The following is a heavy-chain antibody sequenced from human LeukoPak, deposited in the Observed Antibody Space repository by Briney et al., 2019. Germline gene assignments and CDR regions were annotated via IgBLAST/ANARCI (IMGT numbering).Heavy chain of an antibody. J-gene: IGHJ4*02. CDR2: IYPGDSDT. Sequence: KGGESLKISCKGSVYSLTSYWIGWVRQMPGKGLEWMGIIYPGDSDTRYSPSFQGQVTISADKSISTAYLQWSSLKASDTAMYYCARLELYYYGSGSYPPPDYWGQGTLVTVSS. D-gene: IGHD3-10*01. CDR3: ARLELYYYGSGSYPPPDY. V-gene: IGHV5-51*01. CDR1: VYSLTSYW.